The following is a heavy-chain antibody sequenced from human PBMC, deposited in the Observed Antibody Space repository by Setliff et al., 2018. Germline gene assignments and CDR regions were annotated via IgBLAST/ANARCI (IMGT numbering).Heavy chain of an antibody. CDR1: GGSISISSYY. Sequence: SETLSLTCTVSGGSISISSYYWGWIRQPPGKGLEWMGSIYYSGSTYYNPSLKSRVTISVDTSKHQFSLKLSSVTTADTAVYYCAGRSNLGATIFSGAFDIWGQGTMVNVSS. D-gene: IGHD3-3*01. V-gene: IGHV4-39*01. CDR3: AGRSNLGATIFSGAFDI. J-gene: IGHJ3*02. CDR2: IYYSGST.